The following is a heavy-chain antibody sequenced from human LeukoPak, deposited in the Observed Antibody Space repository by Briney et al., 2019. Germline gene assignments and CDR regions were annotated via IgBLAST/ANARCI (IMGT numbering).Heavy chain of an antibody. V-gene: IGHV3-9*01. CDR2: ISWNSGSI. J-gene: IGHJ3*02. Sequence: GGSLRLSCAASGFTFDDYAMHWVRQAPGKGLEWVSGISWNSGSIGYADSVKGRFTISRDNAKNSLYLQMNSLRAEDTALYYCAKDMGLLPNDAFDIWGQGTMVTVSS. CDR1: GFTFDDYA. D-gene: IGHD2-15*01. CDR3: AKDMGLLPNDAFDI.